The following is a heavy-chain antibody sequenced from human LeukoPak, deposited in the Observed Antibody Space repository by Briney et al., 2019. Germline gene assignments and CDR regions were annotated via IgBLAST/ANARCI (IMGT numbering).Heavy chain of an antibody. CDR1: GFTFSNYA. CDR3: AKEIQLRYFDY. Sequence: PGGSLRLSCAASGFTFSNYAMDWVRQAPGKGLEWVSEISGTGGSTFYADSVKGRFTISRDNSKNTLYLQMNSLRAEDTAVYYCAKEIQLRYFDYWGQGTLVTVSS. D-gene: IGHD5-18*01. J-gene: IGHJ4*02. V-gene: IGHV3-23*01. CDR2: ISGTGGST.